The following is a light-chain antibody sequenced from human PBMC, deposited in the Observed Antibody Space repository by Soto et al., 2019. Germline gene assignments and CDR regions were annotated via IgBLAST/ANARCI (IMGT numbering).Light chain of an antibody. J-gene: IGKJ2*01. V-gene: IGKV1-39*01. CDR3: QQGHSTPYT. CDR2: AAS. Sequence: DIQMTHSPSSLSASVGVRVTITCRASQNIRNYLNWYQQKPGDAPKLLIYAASTLQGAVPSRFSGSGSGTDFTLTISSLQPEDFATYHCQQGHSTPYTFGQGTRLEI. CDR1: QNIRNY.